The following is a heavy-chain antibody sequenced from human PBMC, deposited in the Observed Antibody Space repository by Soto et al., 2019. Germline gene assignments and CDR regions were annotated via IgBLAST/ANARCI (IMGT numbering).Heavy chain of an antibody. D-gene: IGHD2-2*02. J-gene: IGHJ6*03. CDR2: TRNKANSYTT. V-gene: IGHV3-72*01. Sequence: EVQLVESGGGLVQPGGSLRLSCAASGFTFSDHYMDWVRQAPGKGLEWVGRTRNKANSYTTEYAASVKGRFTISRDDSKSSLYLQMNSLKTEDTAVYYCARMVETAILRGYYYYYMDVWGKGTTVTVSS. CDR3: ARMVETAILRGYYYYYMDV. CDR1: GFTFSDHY.